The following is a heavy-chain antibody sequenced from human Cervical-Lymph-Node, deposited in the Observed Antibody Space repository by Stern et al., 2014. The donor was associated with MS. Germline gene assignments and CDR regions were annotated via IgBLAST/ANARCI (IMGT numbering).Heavy chain of an antibody. V-gene: IGHV4-31*03. CDR1: GDSISSGGYY. Sequence: QVQLQESGPGLVKPSQTLSLTCTVSGDSISSGGYYWSWIRPYPGKGLEWIGYIYYSGATFYNPSLKSRVIISLDTSKNQFSLSLSSVTAADTAIYYCARDWSGSSIHLAPAYGGHIRFDPWGQGTLVTVSS. D-gene: IGHD3-16*01. J-gene: IGHJ5*02. CDR2: IYYSGAT. CDR3: ARDWSGSSIHLAPAYGGHIRFDP.